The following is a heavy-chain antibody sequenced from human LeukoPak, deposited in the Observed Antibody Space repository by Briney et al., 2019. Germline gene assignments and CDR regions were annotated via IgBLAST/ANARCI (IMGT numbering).Heavy chain of an antibody. V-gene: IGHV1-46*01. Sequence: ASVKVSCKASGYTFTTYDINWVRQATGQGLEWMGIINPSGGSTSYAQKFQGRVTMTRDMSTSTVYMELSSLRSEDTAVYYCARGWTIVVVVAADLDAFDIWGQGTMVTVSS. CDR1: GYTFTTYD. CDR2: INPSGGST. CDR3: ARGWTIVVVVAADLDAFDI. D-gene: IGHD2-15*01. J-gene: IGHJ3*02.